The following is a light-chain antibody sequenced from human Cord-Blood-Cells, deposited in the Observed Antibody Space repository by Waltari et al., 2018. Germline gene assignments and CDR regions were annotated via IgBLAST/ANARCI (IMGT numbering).Light chain of an antibody. Sequence: DIQMTQSPSTLSASVGDRVTITCRASQSISSWLAWYQPKPGKAPKLLIDKASSLESGVPSRFSGSGSGTEVTLTISSLQPDDFATYYCQQYNSYSRTFGQGTKVEIK. J-gene: IGKJ1*01. CDR3: QQYNSYSRT. V-gene: IGKV1-5*03. CDR2: KAS. CDR1: QSISSW.